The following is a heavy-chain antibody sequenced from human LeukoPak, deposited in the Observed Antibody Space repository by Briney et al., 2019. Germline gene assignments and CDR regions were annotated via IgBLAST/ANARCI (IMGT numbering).Heavy chain of an antibody. Sequence: ASVNVSCKASGYTFTSYDINWVRQATGQGLEWMGWMNPNSGNTGYAQKFQGRVTMTRNTSISTAYMELSSLRSEDTAVYYCARSGNFGIVVVITPFDYWGQGTLVTVSS. D-gene: IGHD3-22*01. CDR3: ARSGNFGIVVVITPFDY. CDR2: MNPNSGNT. J-gene: IGHJ4*02. V-gene: IGHV1-8*01. CDR1: GYTFTSYD.